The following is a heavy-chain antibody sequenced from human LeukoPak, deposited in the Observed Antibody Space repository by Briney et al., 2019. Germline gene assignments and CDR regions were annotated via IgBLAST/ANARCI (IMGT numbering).Heavy chain of an antibody. V-gene: IGHV3-30*03. CDR3: ARDTRLYYFDSSDFDY. CDR2: ISFDGSYK. Sequence: GGSLRLSCAASGFTFSSYGMHWVRQAPGKGLEWVAVISFDGSYKFYADSVKGRFTISRDNSKNTLYLQMNSLRAEDTAVYYCARDTRLYYFDSSDFDYWGQGTLVTVSS. D-gene: IGHD3-22*01. J-gene: IGHJ4*02. CDR1: GFTFSSYG.